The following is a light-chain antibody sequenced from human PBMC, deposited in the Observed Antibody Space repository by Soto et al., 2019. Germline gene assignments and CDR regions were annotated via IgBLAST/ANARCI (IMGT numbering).Light chain of an antibody. CDR3: QQTNTAPWT. J-gene: IGKJ1*01. Sequence: DIQMTQSPSSLSASVGDRVTISCRASERISDYLAWYQQKPGKAPKLLINTASSLRSGVPSRFSGIGSGTDFTLTIDSLQTEDCATYVGQQTNTAPWTFGQGTKVDIK. CDR1: ERISDY. CDR2: TAS. V-gene: IGKV1-39*01.